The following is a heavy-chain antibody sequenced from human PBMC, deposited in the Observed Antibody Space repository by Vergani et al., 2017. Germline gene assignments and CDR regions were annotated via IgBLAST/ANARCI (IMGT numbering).Heavy chain of an antibody. CDR1: GYTFTSYY. D-gene: IGHD3-9*01. CDR2: INPSGGST. Sequence: QVQLVQSGAEVKKPGASVKVSCKASGYTFTSYYMHWVRQAPGQGLEWMGIINPSGGSTSYAQKFQGRVTMTRDTSTSTVYMELSSLRSEDTAVYYCARVSTYYDILTGYNYYYYYYMDVWGKGTTVTVSS. V-gene: IGHV1-46*01. J-gene: IGHJ6*03. CDR3: ARVSTYYDILTGYNYYYYYYMDV.